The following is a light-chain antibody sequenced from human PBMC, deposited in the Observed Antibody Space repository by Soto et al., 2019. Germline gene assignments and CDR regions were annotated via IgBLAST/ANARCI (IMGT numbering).Light chain of an antibody. Sequence: EVVLTQSPVTLSVSPGERATLSCRASQNIKDYLAWYQQKPGQAPRLLIYDASDRATGIPARFSGSGYGTDFTLTISTVEPEDFAVYFCQQRGDWPPLTFGGGTKVEIK. CDR1: QNIKDY. CDR3: QQRGDWPPLT. CDR2: DAS. V-gene: IGKV3-11*01. J-gene: IGKJ4*01.